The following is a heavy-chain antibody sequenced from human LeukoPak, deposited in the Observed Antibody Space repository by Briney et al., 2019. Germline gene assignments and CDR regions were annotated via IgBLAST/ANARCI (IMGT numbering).Heavy chain of an antibody. D-gene: IGHD2-15*01. Sequence: PGGSLRLSCAASGSTFRRNAMHWVRQAPGKGLEWVAVMSFDGSKTYYADSVKGRFTISRDNSKNAVFLQMNSLRPEDTAVYYCARVTLGYSSQEDQDLVYYFDYWGQGTLVTVSS. CDR3: ARVTLGYSSQEDQDLVYYFDY. CDR2: MSFDGSKT. V-gene: IGHV3-30*04. CDR1: GSTFRRNA. J-gene: IGHJ4*02.